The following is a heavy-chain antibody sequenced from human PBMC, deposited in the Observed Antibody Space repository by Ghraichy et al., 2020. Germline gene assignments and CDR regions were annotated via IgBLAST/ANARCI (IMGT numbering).Heavy chain of an antibody. D-gene: IGHD3-22*01. V-gene: IGHV2-5*01. J-gene: IGHJ4*02. CDR1: GFSLSTSGVG. Sequence: SGPTLVKPTQTLTLACTFSGFSLSTSGVGVGWIRQPPGKALEWLALIYLNDDKRYSPSLKSRLTITKDTSKNQVVLTMTNMDPVDTARYYCAHSQGYFESSGYNFDCWGQGTLVTVSS. CDR2: IYLNDDK. CDR3: AHSQGYFESSGYNFDC.